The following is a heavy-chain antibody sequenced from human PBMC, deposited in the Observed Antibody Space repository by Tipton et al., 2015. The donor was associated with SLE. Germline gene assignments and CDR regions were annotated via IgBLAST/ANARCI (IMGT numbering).Heavy chain of an antibody. Sequence: RSLRLSCAASGFTFSRYGMNWVRQAPGEGLEWVAVIWYDGSNKYYADSVKGRFTISRDNSKNTLYLQMNSLRAEDTAVYYCVRGQSATGEFDSWGQGTQVTVSS. D-gene: IGHD3-16*01. V-gene: IGHV3-33*08. CDR2: IWYDGSNK. J-gene: IGHJ4*02. CDR3: VRGQSATGEFDS. CDR1: GFTFSRYG.